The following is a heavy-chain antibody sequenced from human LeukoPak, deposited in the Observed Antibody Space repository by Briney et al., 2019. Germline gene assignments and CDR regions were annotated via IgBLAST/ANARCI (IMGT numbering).Heavy chain of an antibody. CDR2: IYYSGST. V-gene: IGHV4-59*08. CDR3: ARRRKVPAQRAGDAFDI. CDR1: GDSISDYY. Sequence: SETLSLTCTVSGDSISDYYWNWIRQPPGKGLEWIGYIYYSGSTNYSPSLKSRVTISVDTSKNRFSLKLSSVTAADTGIYYCARRRKVPAQRAGDAFDIWGQGTMVTVSS. D-gene: IGHD2-21*02. J-gene: IGHJ3*02.